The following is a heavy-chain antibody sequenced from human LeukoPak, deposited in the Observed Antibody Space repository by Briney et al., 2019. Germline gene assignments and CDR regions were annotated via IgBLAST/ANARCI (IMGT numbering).Heavy chain of an antibody. CDR2: ISGSGVTT. CDR1: GFTFSSYA. J-gene: IGHJ1*01. D-gene: IGHD1-26*01. Sequence: GGSLRLSCVASGFTFSSYAMSWVRQAPGKGLEWVSAISGSGVTTHYAGSVKGRFSISRDNSKNTLYLQMNSLRAEVTALYYCAKKVVVGATSPYSDFQDWGQGTLVTVSS. V-gene: IGHV3-23*01. CDR3: AKKVVVGATSPYSDFQD.